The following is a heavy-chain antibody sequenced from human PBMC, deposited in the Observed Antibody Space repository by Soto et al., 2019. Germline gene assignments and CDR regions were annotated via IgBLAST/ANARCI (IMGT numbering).Heavy chain of an antibody. J-gene: IGHJ5*02. D-gene: IGHD5-12*01. CDR3: ASQDIVDTMTWSNWFDP. Sequence: SQTLSLTCAISGDSVSSNSAAWNWIRQSPSRGLEWLGRTYYRPKWYNDYAVSVKSRITINPDTSKNQFSLQLNSVTPEDTAVYYCASQDIVDTMTWSNWFDPWGKGTLVTVS. CDR1: GDSVSSNSAA. V-gene: IGHV6-1*01. CDR2: TYYRPKWYN.